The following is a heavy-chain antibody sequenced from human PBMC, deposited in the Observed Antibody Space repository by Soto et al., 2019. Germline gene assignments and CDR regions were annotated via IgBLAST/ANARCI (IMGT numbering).Heavy chain of an antibody. D-gene: IGHD3-16*01. V-gene: IGHV3-23*01. CDR1: GFTFSNYG. J-gene: IGHJ4*02. Sequence: GGFLRLSCAASGFTFSNYGRSWVRQAPGKGLEWVSLVSATAGTTYYTDSVKGRFTISRDNSRNTVYLQMNSLRADDTAVYYCAKDRLAGGFDYWGQGTLVTVSS. CDR2: VSATAGTT. CDR3: AKDRLAGGFDY.